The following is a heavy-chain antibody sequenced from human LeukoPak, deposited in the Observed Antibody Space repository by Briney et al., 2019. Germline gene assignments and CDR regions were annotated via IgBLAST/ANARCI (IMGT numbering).Heavy chain of an antibody. CDR2: IYYSGST. J-gene: IGHJ4*02. CDR3: ASDPNYYVSSGFDY. D-gene: IGHD3-22*01. CDR1: GGSISSSSYY. V-gene: IGHV4-39*01. Sequence: SETLSLTCTVSGGSISSSSYYWGWIRQPPGKGLEWIGSIYYSGSTYYNPSLKSRVTISVDTSKNQFSLKLSSVTAADTAVYYCASDPNYYVSSGFDYWGQGTLVTVSS.